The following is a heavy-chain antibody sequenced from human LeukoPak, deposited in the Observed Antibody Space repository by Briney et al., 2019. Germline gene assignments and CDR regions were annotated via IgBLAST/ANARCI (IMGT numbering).Heavy chain of an antibody. V-gene: IGHV3-66*01. CDR2: IYSGGST. CDR3: ARGSPSRYYYDSSGYYGGYSDY. J-gene: IGHJ4*02. CDR1: EFSVGSNY. Sequence: PGGSLRLSCAASEFSVGSNYMTWVRQAPGKGLEWVSLIYSGGSTYYADSVKGRFTISRDNSKNTLYLQMNSLRAEDTAVYYCARGSPSRYYYDSSGYYGGYSDYWGQGTLVTVSS. D-gene: IGHD3-22*01.